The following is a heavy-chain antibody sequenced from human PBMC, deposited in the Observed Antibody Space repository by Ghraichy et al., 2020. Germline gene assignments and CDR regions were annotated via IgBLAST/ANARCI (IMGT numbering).Heavy chain of an antibody. J-gene: IGHJ3*02. V-gene: IGHV4-34*01. Sequence: SQTLSLTCAVYGGSFSGYYWSWIRQPPGKGLEWIGEINHSGSTNYNPSLKSRVTISVDTSKNQFSLKLSSVTAADTAVYYCARGDSSSWYGRMSDAFDIWGQGTMVTVSS. CDR1: GGSFSGYY. CDR2: INHSGST. D-gene: IGHD6-13*01. CDR3: ARGDSSSWYGRMSDAFDI.